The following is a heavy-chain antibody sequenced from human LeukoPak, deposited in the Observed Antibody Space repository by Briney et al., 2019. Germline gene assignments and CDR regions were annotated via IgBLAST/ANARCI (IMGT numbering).Heavy chain of an antibody. CDR1: GYTFSSYG. CDR3: ARDQPLMYYYDSSGAELDY. CDR2: ISAYNGNT. J-gene: IGHJ4*02. V-gene: IGHV1-18*01. Sequence: ASVKVSCKASGYTFSSYGLSWVRQAPGQGLEWMGWISAYNGNTNYAQKLQGRVTMTTDTSTSTAYMELRSLRSDDTAVYYCARDQPLMYYYDSSGAELDYWGQGTLVTVSS. D-gene: IGHD3-22*01.